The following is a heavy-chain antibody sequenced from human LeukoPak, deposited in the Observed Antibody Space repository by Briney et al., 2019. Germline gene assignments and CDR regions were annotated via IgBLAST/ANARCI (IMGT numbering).Heavy chain of an antibody. CDR2: IIPIFGTA. CDR3: ATLKRGDIVVVPADIPYYYYMDV. Sequence: SVKVSCKASGGTFSSYAISWVRQAPGQGLEWMGGIIPIFGTANYAQKFQGRVTITTDESTSTAYMELSSLRSEDTAVYYCATLKRGDIVVVPADIPYYYYMDVRGKGTTVTVSS. CDR1: GGTFSSYA. D-gene: IGHD2-2*01. V-gene: IGHV1-69*05. J-gene: IGHJ6*03.